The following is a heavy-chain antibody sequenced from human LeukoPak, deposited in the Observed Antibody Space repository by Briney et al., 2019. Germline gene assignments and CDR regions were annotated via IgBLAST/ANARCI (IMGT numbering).Heavy chain of an antibody. J-gene: IGHJ6*03. V-gene: IGHV1-8*03. Sequence: GASVKVSCKASGYTFTSCDINWVRQATGQGLEWMGWMNPNSGNTGYAQKFQGRVTITRNTSISTAYMELSSLRSEDTAVYYCARGAYSGYDSSGYYYYYYMDVWGKGTTVTVSS. CDR2: MNPNSGNT. CDR1: GYTFTSCD. CDR3: ARGAYSGYDSSGYYYYYYMDV. D-gene: IGHD5-12*01.